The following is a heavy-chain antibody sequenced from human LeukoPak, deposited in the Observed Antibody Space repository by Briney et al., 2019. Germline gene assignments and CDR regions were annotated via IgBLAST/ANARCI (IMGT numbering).Heavy chain of an antibody. CDR2: IRYDGSNK. D-gene: IGHD3-22*01. V-gene: IGHV3-30*02. J-gene: IGHJ5*02. Sequence: GGSLRLSCAASGFTFSSYGMHWVRQAPGKGLEWVAFIRYDGSNKYYADSVEGRFTISRDNSKNTLYLQMNSLRAEDTAVYYCARDLGQYYDTSDNWFDPWGQGTLVTVSS. CDR1: GFTFSSYG. CDR3: ARDLGQYYDTSDNWFDP.